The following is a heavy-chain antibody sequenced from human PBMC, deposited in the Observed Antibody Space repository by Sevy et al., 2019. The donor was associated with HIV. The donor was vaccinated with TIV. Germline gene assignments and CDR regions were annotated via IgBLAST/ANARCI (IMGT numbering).Heavy chain of an antibody. Sequence: GGSLRLSCAASGFTFSSYAMHWVRQAPGKGLEWVAVISYDGSNKYYADSVKGRFTISRDNSKNTLYLQMNSLRAEDTAVYYCARDRAALRLGGNAANAAFDIWGQGTMVTVSS. CDR3: ARDRAALRLGGNAANAAFDI. J-gene: IGHJ3*02. CDR2: ISYDGSNK. D-gene: IGHD1-1*01. V-gene: IGHV3-30-3*01. CDR1: GFTFSSYA.